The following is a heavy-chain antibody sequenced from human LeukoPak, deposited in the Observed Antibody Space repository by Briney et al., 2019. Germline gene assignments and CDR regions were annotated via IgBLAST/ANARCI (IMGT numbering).Heavy chain of an antibody. CDR2: IIPIFGTA. J-gene: IGHJ4*02. D-gene: IGHD5-12*01. CDR3: ARHRGYTDYKFDY. CDR1: GCTFTNYY. V-gene: IGHV1-69*05. Sequence: ASVKVSCKASGCTFTNYYIHWVRQAPGQGLEWMGGIIPIFGTANYAQKFQGRVTITTDESTSTAYMELSSLRSEDTAVYYCARHRGYTDYKFDYWGQGTLVTVSS.